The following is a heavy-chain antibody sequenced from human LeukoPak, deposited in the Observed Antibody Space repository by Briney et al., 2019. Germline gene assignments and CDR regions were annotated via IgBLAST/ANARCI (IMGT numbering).Heavy chain of an antibody. V-gene: IGHV4-39*07. D-gene: IGHD6-19*01. J-gene: IGHJ2*01. Sequence: PSETLPLTCTVFGGSISTSSSYWGWIRQPPGKGLEWIGSIYYSGSTYYNPSLKSRVTMSVDTSKNQFSLKLRSVTAADTAVYYCARDQRGRSAEAGAYWYFDLWGRGTLVTVSS. CDR1: GGSISTSSSY. CDR3: ARDQRGRSAEAGAYWYFDL. CDR2: IYYSGST.